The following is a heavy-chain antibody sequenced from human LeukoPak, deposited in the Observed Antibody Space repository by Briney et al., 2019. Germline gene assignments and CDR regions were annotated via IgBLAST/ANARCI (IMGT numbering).Heavy chain of an antibody. CDR2: INSDGSST. CDR1: GFTFSSYW. D-gene: IGHD2-15*01. J-gene: IGHJ5*02. CDR3: ARDLTGCSGGSCHSPNWFDP. Sequence: GGSLRLSCAASGFTFSSYWMHWVRQAPGKGLVWVSRINSDGSSTSYADSVKGRFTISRDNAKNTLYLQMNSLRAEDTAVYYCARDLTGCSGGSCHSPNWFDPWGQGTLVTVSS. V-gene: IGHV3-74*01.